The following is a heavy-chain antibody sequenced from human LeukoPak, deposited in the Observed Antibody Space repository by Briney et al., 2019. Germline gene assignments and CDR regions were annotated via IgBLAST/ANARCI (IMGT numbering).Heavy chain of an antibody. CDR3: ARDNSLRDTAWWFDP. Sequence: ASVKVSCKASGYTFTDHFIHWVRQAPIQGLEWMGWINPNSGDTKYAQKFQGRVTMTRDMATSTDYLEVSSLRSEDTAVYYCARDNSLRDTAWWFDPWGQGTLVTVSS. V-gene: IGHV1-2*02. D-gene: IGHD5-24*01. CDR1: GYTFTDHF. CDR2: INPNSGDT. J-gene: IGHJ5*02.